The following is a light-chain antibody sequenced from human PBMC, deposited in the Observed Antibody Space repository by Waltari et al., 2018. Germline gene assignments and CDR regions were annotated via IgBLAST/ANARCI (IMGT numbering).Light chain of an antibody. CDR1: KVEDKY. CDR2: QDN. J-gene: IGLJ2*01. V-gene: IGLV3-1*01. CDR3: QAWDSSAGGV. Sequence: SYDLTQPPSVSVSPGQTASLTCSGDKVEDKYICWFQQKPGQSPVLVIYQDNQRPSGIPERFSGSNSGNTATLTISGTQTVDEADYYCQAWDSSAGGVFGGGTKLTVL.